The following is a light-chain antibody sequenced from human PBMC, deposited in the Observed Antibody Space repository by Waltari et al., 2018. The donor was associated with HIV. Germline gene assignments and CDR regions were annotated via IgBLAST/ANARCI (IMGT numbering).Light chain of an antibody. CDR2: DNN. CDR3: GTWDSSLSAGV. CDR1: SSNIGNNY. Sequence: QSGLTQPPSVSAAPGQKVTISCAGSSSNIGNNYVSWYQQLPGTAPKLLIYDNNKRPPGIPDRFSGSNSGTSATLGSTGLQTGDEADYYCGTWDSSLSAGVFGGGTKLTVL. J-gene: IGLJ2*01. V-gene: IGLV1-51*01.